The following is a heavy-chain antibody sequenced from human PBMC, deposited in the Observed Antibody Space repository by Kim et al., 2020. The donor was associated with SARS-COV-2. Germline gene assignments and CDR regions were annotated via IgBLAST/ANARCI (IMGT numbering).Heavy chain of an antibody. CDR3: ARGPKEASLWAVTMIVVVANFDY. V-gene: IGHV3-21*01. J-gene: IGHJ4*02. CDR2: ISSSSSYI. Sequence: GGSLRLSCAASGFTFSSYSMNWVRQAPGKGLEWVSSISSSSSYIYYADSVKGRFTISRDNAKNSLYLQMNSLRAEDTAVYYCARGPKEASLWAVTMIVVVANFDYWGQGTLVTVSS. CDR1: GFTFSSYS. D-gene: IGHD3-22*01.